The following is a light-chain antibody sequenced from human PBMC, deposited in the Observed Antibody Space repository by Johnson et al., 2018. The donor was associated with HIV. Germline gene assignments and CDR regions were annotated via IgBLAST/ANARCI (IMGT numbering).Light chain of an antibody. CDR3: GTWDRSLTIGGV. CDR2: DNN. V-gene: IGLV1-51*01. Sequence: QSVLTQPPSVSAASGQRVDISCSGGSANIENNYVSWYQQLPHTAPKLLISDNNRRPSGTPDRFSGSKSGTSATLAITGLQTGDEADYYCGTWDRSLTIGGVFGTGTKVTVL. CDR1: SANIENNY. J-gene: IGLJ1*01.